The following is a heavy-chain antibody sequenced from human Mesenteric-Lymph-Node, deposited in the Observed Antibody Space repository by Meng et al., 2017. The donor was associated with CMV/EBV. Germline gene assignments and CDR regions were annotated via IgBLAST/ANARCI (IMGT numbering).Heavy chain of an antibody. Sequence: SCKAAGYTFTSYAMHWVRQATGQRLEWMGWINAGNGNTKYSQKFQGRVTITRDTSASTAYMELRSLRTDDTAIYYCARDFSADYGDYWGQGTLVTVSS. D-gene: IGHD2/OR15-2a*01. V-gene: IGHV1-3*01. CDR2: INAGNGNT. J-gene: IGHJ4*02. CDR3: ARDFSADYGDY. CDR1: GYTFTSYA.